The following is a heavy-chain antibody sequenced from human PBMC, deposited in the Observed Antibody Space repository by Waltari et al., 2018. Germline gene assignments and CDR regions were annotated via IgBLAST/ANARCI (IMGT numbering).Heavy chain of an antibody. D-gene: IGHD6-13*01. CDR3: AADRGSSWRVSFDP. J-gene: IGHJ5*02. CDR2: IDTGEST. Sequence: EEQLLESGGALVQPGESLRLSCEASGFSFSNYAMNWVRQAPGKGLEWVSAIDTGESTSYADSVKGRFTISRDNSKNTLYLQMNSLRAEDTAVYFCAADRGSSWRVSFDPWGQGTQVTVSS. V-gene: IGHV3-23*01. CDR1: GFSFSNYA.